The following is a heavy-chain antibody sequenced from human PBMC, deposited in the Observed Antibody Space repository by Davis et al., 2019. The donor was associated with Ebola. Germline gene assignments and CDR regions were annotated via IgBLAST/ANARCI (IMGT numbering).Heavy chain of an antibody. CDR2: IGSKAKNYAT. V-gene: IGHV3-73*01. Sequence: GESLKISCAASGFTFSDSSMHWVRQASGKGLEWVGRIGSKAKNYATTYGASLKGRFTISRDDSKNTAYLQMNSLRTEDTAVYYCTRRAAPFDYWGQGTLVTVSS. CDR3: TRRAAPFDY. CDR1: GFTFSDSS. D-gene: IGHD6-13*01. J-gene: IGHJ4*02.